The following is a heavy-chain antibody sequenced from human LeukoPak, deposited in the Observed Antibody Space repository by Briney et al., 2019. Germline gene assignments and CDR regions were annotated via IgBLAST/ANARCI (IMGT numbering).Heavy chain of an antibody. CDR1: GFTFSTYA. V-gene: IGHV3-23*01. CDR2: ISGSDGST. D-gene: IGHD3-10*01. Sequence: QPGGSLRLSCAASGFTFSTYAMRWVRQAPGKGLEWVSRISGSDGSTYYADSVKGRFTISRDNSKNTLYLQMNSLRAEDTAVYYCAKGESHPKYYFDYWGQGTLVTVSS. CDR3: AKGESHPKYYFDY. J-gene: IGHJ4*02.